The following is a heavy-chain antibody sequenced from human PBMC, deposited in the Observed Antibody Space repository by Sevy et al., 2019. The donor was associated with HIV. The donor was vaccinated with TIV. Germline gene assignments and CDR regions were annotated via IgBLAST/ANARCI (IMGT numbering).Heavy chain of an antibody. D-gene: IGHD3-3*01. V-gene: IGHV3-7*01. Sequence: GGSLRLSCAASGFTFSSYWMSWVRQAPGKGLEWVANIKQDGSEKYDSDSVKVRFTISRDNAKNSLYLQMNSLRAEDTAVYYCAKASLRFLERVSRGYGMDVWGQGTTVTVSS. CDR2: IKQDGSEK. CDR3: AKASLRFLERVSRGYGMDV. CDR1: GFTFSSYW. J-gene: IGHJ6*02.